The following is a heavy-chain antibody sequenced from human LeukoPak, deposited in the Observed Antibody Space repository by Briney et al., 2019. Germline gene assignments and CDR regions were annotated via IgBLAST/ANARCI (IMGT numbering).Heavy chain of an antibody. Sequence: GGSLRLSCTASGFTFSTYWMHWVRQAPGKGLEWVAFVQKDGSYEKYGDSVKGRFTISRDNSKDTLYLQLNSQRVEDTAVYYCANIPNSFGPDYWGQGSLVTVSS. D-gene: IGHD3-16*01. V-gene: IGHV3-30*02. CDR1: GFTFSTYW. J-gene: IGHJ4*02. CDR3: ANIPNSFGPDY. CDR2: VQKDGSYE.